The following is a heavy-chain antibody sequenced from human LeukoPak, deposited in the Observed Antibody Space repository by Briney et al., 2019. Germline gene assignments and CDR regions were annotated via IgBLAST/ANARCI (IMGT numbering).Heavy chain of an antibody. Sequence: GGSLRLSCAASGFTFSDYYMSWIRQAPGKGLEWVSYISSSGSTLYYADSVKGRITISRDNAKNSLYLQMNSLRAEDTAVYYCARDRDYSPTWILQHWGQGTLVTVSS. CDR2: ISSSGSTL. CDR3: ARDRDYSPTWILQH. V-gene: IGHV3-11*01. J-gene: IGHJ1*01. D-gene: IGHD2-15*01. CDR1: GFTFSDYY.